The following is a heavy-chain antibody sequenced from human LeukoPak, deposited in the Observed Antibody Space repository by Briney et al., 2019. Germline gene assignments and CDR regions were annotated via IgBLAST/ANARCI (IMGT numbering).Heavy chain of an antibody. V-gene: IGHV3-NL1*01. Sequence: SYIYSADSVKGRFTISRDNSKNTLYLQMNSLRAEDTAVYYCAKDHGIAARHKAYYYGMDVWGQGTTVTVSS. D-gene: IGHD6-6*01. CDR2: SYI. J-gene: IGHJ6*02. CDR3: AKDHGIAARHKAYYYGMDV.